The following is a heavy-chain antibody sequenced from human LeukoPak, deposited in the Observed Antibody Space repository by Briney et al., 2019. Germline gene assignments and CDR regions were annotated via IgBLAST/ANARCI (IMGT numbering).Heavy chain of an antibody. Sequence: PGGSLRLSCAASGFTFRNYPLHWVRQAPGKGLEWVALISYDGGTEDYADSVKGRFTISRDYSKDTVYLQMNSLRTEDTAIYYCGRDIMILVPQYYFDLWGQGTLVTVSS. J-gene: IGHJ4*02. CDR2: ISYDGGTE. CDR1: GFTFRNYP. CDR3: GRDIMILVPQYYFDL. V-gene: IGHV3-30-3*01. D-gene: IGHD2-8*02.